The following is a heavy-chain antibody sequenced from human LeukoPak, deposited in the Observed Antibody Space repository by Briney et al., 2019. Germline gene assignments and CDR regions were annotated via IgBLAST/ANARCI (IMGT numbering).Heavy chain of an antibody. V-gene: IGHV4-31*03. CDR2: IYYSGTT. CDR1: GGSISSGGYY. CDR3: ARSDATGTLVSY. Sequence: SETLSLTCTVSGGSISSGGYYWSWIRQHPGKGLEWIGYIYYSGTTYYNPSLKSRVTISVDTSKNQFSLKLISVTAADTVVYYCARSDATGTLVSYWGQGTLVIVSS. D-gene: IGHD6-13*01. J-gene: IGHJ4*02.